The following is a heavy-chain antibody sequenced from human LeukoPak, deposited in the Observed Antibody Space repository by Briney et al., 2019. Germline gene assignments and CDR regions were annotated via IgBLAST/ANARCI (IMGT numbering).Heavy chain of an antibody. J-gene: IGHJ4*02. CDR1: GFTFSSYA. D-gene: IGHD7-27*01. CDR2: ITTGGPNT. V-gene: IGHV3-23*01. CDR3: AKDGGLWVSAHWGDS. Sequence: GGSLRLSCAASGFTFSSYAMSWVRQAPGKGLKWVSTITTGGPNTYYADSVKGRFTVSRDDSKNTLYLQMNSLRAEDAAVYYCAKDGGLWVSAHWGDSWGRGTLVTVSS.